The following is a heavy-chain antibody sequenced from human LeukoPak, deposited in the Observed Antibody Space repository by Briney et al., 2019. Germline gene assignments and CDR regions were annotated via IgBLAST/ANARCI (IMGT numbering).Heavy chain of an antibody. D-gene: IGHD4-23*01. CDR1: GFTFSSYG. CDR3: ARERDGNIFDY. J-gene: IGHJ4*02. CDR2: IYSGGST. Sequence: GRSLRLSCAASGFTFSSYGMHWVRQAPGKGLEWVSVIYSGGSTYYADSVKGRFTISRDNSKNTLYLQMNSLRAEDTAVYYCARERDGNIFDYWGQGTLVTVSS. V-gene: IGHV3-NL1*01.